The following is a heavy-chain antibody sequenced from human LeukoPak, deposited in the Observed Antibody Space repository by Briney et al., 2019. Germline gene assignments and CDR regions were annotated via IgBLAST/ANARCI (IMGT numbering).Heavy chain of an antibody. J-gene: IGHJ3*02. V-gene: IGHV4-4*07. Sequence: PSETLSLTCTVSGGSISSYYWSWLRQPAGKGLKWIGRIYTSGSTNYNPSLKSRVTMSVDTSKNQFSLKLSSVTAADTAVYYCARVYDLLSGAFDIWGQGTMVTVSS. CDR3: ARVYDLLSGAFDI. D-gene: IGHD3-3*01. CDR1: GGSISSYY. CDR2: IYTSGST.